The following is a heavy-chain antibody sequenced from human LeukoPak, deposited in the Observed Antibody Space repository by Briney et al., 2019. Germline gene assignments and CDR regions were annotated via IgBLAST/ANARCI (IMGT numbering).Heavy chain of an antibody. CDR2: IYYSGST. V-gene: IGHV4-59*08. J-gene: IGHJ4*02. CDR3: ARQGTAVAGNFDH. Sequence: NPSETLSLTCTVSGGSISSYYSSWIRQPPGKGLEWIGYIYYSGSTNYNPSLKSRVTISVDTSKNQFSLKLSSVTAADTAVYYCARQGTAVAGNFDHWGQGTLVTVSS. CDR1: GGSISSYY. D-gene: IGHD6-19*01.